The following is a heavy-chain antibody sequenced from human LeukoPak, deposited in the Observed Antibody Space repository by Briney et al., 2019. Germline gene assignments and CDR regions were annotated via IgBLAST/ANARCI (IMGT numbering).Heavy chain of an antibody. CDR1: GGSISSYY. J-gene: IGHJ4*02. CDR2: IYYSGST. Sequence: SETLSLTCTVSGGSISSYYWSWIRQPPGKGLEWIGYIYYSGSTNYNPSPKSRVTISVDTSKNQFSLKLSSVTAADTAVYYCAREPLYSGSRGFDYWGQGTLVTVSS. D-gene: IGHD1-26*01. V-gene: IGHV4-59*01. CDR3: AREPLYSGSRGFDY.